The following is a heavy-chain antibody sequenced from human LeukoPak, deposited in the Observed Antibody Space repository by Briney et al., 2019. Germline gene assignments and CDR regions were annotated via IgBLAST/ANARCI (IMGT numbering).Heavy chain of an antibody. CDR1: GGTFSSYV. D-gene: IGHD3-10*01. CDR3: ARGFYGSGSPPSAPAY. J-gene: IGHJ4*02. Sequence: GASVKVSCKASGGTFSSYVISWVRQAPGQGLEWMGRIIPILGIANYAQKFQGRVTMTRDTSTSTVYMELSSLRSEDTAVCYCARGFYGSGSPPSAPAYWGQGTLVTVSS. CDR2: IIPILGIA. V-gene: IGHV1-69*04.